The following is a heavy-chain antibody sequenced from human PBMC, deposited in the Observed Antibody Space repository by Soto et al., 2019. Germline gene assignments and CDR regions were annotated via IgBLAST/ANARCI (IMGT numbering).Heavy chain of an antibody. CDR2: ITNYNDNT. D-gene: IGHD3-3*01. Sequence: QVQLVQSGAEVKKPGASVKVSFKASAYTFTSDGINWVRQAPGQGLEWMGWITNYNDNTNYAQKFQGRVSITTDTSTNTAYMELRSLRYDDTSVYYCARVSYDFWSGYYRDYSYAMDVWGQGTTVTVSS. J-gene: IGHJ6*02. V-gene: IGHV1-18*01. CDR3: ARVSYDFWSGYYRDYSYAMDV. CDR1: AYTFTSDG.